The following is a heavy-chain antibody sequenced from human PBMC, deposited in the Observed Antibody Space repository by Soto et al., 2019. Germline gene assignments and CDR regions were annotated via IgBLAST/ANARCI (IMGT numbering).Heavy chain of an antibody. Sequence: SETLSLTCGVSGDSISSSKLWTRVRQTPGNGLEWIGKIDHNGVANYNPSLEGRVTISKDISKNQISLKVTSVTAADSAVYYCARMNRDYYYYGMDVWGQGATVTVYS. V-gene: IGHV4-4*02. CDR2: IDHNGVA. CDR3: ARMNRDYYYYGMDV. J-gene: IGHJ6*02. CDR1: GDSISSSKL.